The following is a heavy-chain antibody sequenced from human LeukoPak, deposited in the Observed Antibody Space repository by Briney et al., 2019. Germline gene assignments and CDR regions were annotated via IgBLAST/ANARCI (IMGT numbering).Heavy chain of an antibody. J-gene: IGHJ4*02. CDR3: ARDKDYGDYSLDY. D-gene: IGHD4-17*01. CDR2: ISYDGSNK. V-gene: IGHV3-30*03. CDR1: GFTFSSYG. Sequence: GGSLRLSCAASGFTFSSYGMHWVRQAPGKGLEWVAVISYDGSNKYYADSVKGRFTISRDNSKNTLYLQMNSLRAEDTAVYYCARDKDYGDYSLDYWGQGTLVTVSS.